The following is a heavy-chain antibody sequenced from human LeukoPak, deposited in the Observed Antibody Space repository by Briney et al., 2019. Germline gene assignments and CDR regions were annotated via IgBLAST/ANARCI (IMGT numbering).Heavy chain of an antibody. V-gene: IGHV4-34*01. Sequence: SETLSLTCAVYGGSFSGYYWSWIRQPPGKGLEWIGEINHSGSTNYNPSLKSRVTISVDTSKNQFSLNLSSVTAADTAVYYCARGGPGIAAAGYWGQGTLVTVSS. CDR2: INHSGST. D-gene: IGHD6-13*01. J-gene: IGHJ4*02. CDR1: GGSFSGYY. CDR3: ARGGPGIAAAGY.